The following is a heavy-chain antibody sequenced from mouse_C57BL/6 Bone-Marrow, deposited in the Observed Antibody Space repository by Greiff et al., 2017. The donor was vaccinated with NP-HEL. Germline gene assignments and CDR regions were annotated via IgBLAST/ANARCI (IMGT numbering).Heavy chain of an antibody. D-gene: IGHD2-3*01. CDR1: GYTFTSYW. CDR3: AREGMDGYYSFAY. V-gene: IGHV1-50*01. J-gene: IGHJ3*01. CDR2: IDPSDSYT. Sequence: QVQLQQPGAELVKPGASVKLSCKASGYTFTSYWMQWVNQRPGQGLEWIGEIDPSDSYTNYNQKFKGKATLTVDTSSSTAYMQLSSLTSEDSAVYYCAREGMDGYYSFAYWGQGTLVTVSA.